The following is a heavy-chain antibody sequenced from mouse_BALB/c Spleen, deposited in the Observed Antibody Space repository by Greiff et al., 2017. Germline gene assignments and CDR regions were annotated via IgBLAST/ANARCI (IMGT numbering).Heavy chain of an antibody. Sequence: VQLQQSGAELVKPGASVKLSCTASGFNIKDTSMHWVKQRPEQGLEWIGRIDPANGNTKYDPKFQGKATITADTSSNTAYLQLSSLTSEDTAVYYCAREGYFDVWGAGTTVTVSS. J-gene: IGHJ1*01. CDR2: IDPANGNT. CDR3: AREGYFDV. V-gene: IGHV14-3*02. CDR1: GFNIKDTS.